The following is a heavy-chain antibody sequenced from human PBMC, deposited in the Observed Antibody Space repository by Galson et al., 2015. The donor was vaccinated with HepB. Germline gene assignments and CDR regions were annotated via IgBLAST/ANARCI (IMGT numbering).Heavy chain of an antibody. V-gene: IGHV4-4*07. J-gene: IGHJ5*02. CDR2: VYSSGRT. CDR3: AREKLSPPNWFDP. D-gene: IGHD1-7*01. Sequence: ETLSLTCTVSGGSISGNYWSWIRQPAGKGLEWEWIGRVYSSGRTDYNPSLENRVTLSVDASKNQFSLKVDSVTAADTAVYYCAREKLSPPNWFDPWGQGTLVIVSS. CDR1: GGSISGNY.